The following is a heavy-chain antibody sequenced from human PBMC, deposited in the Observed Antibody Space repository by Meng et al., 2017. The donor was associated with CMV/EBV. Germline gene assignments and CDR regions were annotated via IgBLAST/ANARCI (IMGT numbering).Heavy chain of an antibody. Sequence: SVKVSCKASGGTFSSYAISWVRQAPGQGLEWMGGIIPIFGTANYAQKFQGRVTITTDESTSTAYMELSSLRSEDTAVYSCATGGGIRGVTEEYYYYGMDVWGQGTTVTVSS. CDR2: IIPIFGTA. V-gene: IGHV1-69*05. J-gene: IGHJ6*02. CDR1: GGTFSSYA. CDR3: ATGGGIRGVTEEYYYYGMDV. D-gene: IGHD3-10*01.